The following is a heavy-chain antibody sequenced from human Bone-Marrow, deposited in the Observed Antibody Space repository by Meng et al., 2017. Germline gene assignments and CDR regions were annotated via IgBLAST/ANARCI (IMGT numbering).Heavy chain of an antibody. V-gene: IGHV1-69*01. CDR3: ATIGRYCSSTSCLNWFDP. CDR1: GGTFGGYA. CDR2: IIPIFGTA. Sequence: QVVEAGAEVKKPGSSGKVPCKASGGTFGGYAISWVRQAPGQGLEWMGGIIPIFGTANYAQKFQGRVTITADESTSTAYMELSSLRSEDTAVYYCATIGRYCSSTSCLNWFDPWGQGTLVTVSS. J-gene: IGHJ5*02. D-gene: IGHD2-2*01.